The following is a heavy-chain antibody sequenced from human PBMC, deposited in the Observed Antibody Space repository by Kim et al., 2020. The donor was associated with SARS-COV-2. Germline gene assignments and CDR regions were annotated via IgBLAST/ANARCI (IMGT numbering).Heavy chain of an antibody. CDR2: IRSKTYGGAT. J-gene: IGHJ6*02. D-gene: IGHD3-10*01. V-gene: IGHV3-49*04. CDR1: GFTFGDYA. CDR3: TRDRVLNYKFYGMDV. Sequence: GGSLRLSCRVSGFTFGDYAMTWVRQAPGKGLEWVGFIRSKTYGGATEYAASVKGRFTISRDDFRSIAYLQMNSLKTEDTAVYYCTRDRVLNYKFYGMDVWGQETTVTVSS.